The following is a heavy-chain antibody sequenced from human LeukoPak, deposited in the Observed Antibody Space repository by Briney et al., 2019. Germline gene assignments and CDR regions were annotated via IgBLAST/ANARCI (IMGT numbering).Heavy chain of an antibody. J-gene: IGHJ5*02. CDR3: ARGVNGDSRFDP. D-gene: IGHD4-17*01. V-gene: IGHV3-74*01. Sequence: GGSLRLSCAASGFTFSSYWMHWVRQAPGKGLVWVSRINTDGSSTTYADSVKGRFTISRDNAKNTLYLQMNSLRAEDTAVYYCARGVNGDSRFDPWGQGTLVAVSS. CDR1: GFTFSSYW. CDR2: INTDGSST.